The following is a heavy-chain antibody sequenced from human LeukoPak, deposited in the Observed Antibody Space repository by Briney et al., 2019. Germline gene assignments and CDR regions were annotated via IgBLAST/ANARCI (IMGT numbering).Heavy chain of an antibody. V-gene: IGHV1-24*01. D-gene: IGHD3-10*01. CDR3: ATDSIALIRKPYYYGSGSSSFDY. CDR2: FDPEDGET. J-gene: IGHJ4*02. CDR1: GYTLTELS. Sequence: ASVKVSWKVSGYTLTELSIHWVRQAPGKGLEWMGGFDPEDGETIYAQKFQGRVTMTEDTSTDTAYMELSSLRSEDTAVYYCATDSIALIRKPYYYGSGSSSFDYWGQGTLVTVSS.